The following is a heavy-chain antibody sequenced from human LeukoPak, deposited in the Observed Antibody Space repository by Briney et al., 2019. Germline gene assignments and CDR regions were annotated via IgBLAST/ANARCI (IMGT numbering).Heavy chain of an antibody. CDR1: GFTFSSYA. D-gene: IGHD5-12*01. CDR3: AKDPTKAVGFSHIDY. J-gene: IGHJ4*02. V-gene: IGHV3-23*01. CDR2: ISGSGGST. Sequence: GGSLRLSCAASGFTFSSYAMSWVRQAPGKGLAWVSGISGSGGSTYYADSVKGRIIISRDNSKTTLYLQMNSLRVEDTAVYYCAKDPTKAVGFSHIDYWGPGTLVTVSS.